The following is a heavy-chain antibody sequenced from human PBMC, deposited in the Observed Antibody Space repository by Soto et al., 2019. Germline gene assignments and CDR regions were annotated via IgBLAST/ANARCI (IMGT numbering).Heavy chain of an antibody. J-gene: IGHJ6*02. Sequence: SETLSLTCTVSGGSISSGGYYWSWIRQHPGKGLEWIGYIYYSGSTYYNPSLKSRVTISVDTSKNQFSLKLSSVTAADTAVYYCARGSMRGVVTKYYYGMDVWGQGTTVTVSS. CDR1: GGSISSGGYY. V-gene: IGHV4-31*03. D-gene: IGHD3-3*01. CDR3: ARGSMRGVVTKYYYGMDV. CDR2: IYYSGST.